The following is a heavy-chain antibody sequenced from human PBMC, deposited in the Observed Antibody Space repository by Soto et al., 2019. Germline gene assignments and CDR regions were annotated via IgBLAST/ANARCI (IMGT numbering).Heavy chain of an antibody. CDR3: ALTVGPPEGYYCCMDV. J-gene: IGHJ6*02. Sequence: GGSLRLSCAASGFTFSSYWMSWVRQAPGKGLEWVANIKQDGSEKYYVDSVKGRFTISRDNAKNSLYLQMNSLRAEDTAVYYCALTVGPPEGYYCCMDVWGQGTTVTVSS. D-gene: IGHD2-15*01. CDR2: IKQDGSEK. V-gene: IGHV3-7*01. CDR1: GFTFSSYW.